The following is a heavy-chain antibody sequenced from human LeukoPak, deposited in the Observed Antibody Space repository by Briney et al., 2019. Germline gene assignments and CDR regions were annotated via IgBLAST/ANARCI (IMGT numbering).Heavy chain of an antibody. D-gene: IGHD2-21*02. Sequence: PGGSLRLSCAASGFTFSSYAMNWVRQAPGKGLEWVSAISGSGAITYYPDSVKGRFTISRDNSKNTLHLEMNSLRVDDTAVYYCARTAVTSSSDTLDVWGQGTRVTVFS. V-gene: IGHV3-23*01. J-gene: IGHJ3*01. CDR2: ISGSGAIT. CDR3: ARTAVTSSSDTLDV. CDR1: GFTFSSYA.